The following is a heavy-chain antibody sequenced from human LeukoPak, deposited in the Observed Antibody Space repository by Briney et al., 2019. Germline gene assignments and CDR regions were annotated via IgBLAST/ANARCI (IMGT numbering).Heavy chain of an antibody. CDR3: AREVTSRYYFDY. CDR2: ISSGGSYI. J-gene: IGHJ4*02. D-gene: IGHD3-10*01. Sequence: GGSLRLSCAASVFTFSSYSMNWVRQAPGKGLEWVSSISSGGSYIYYADSVKGRFTISRDNAKNSLYLQMNSLRAEDTAVYYCAREVTSRYYFDYWGQGTLVTVSS. CDR1: VFTFSSYS. V-gene: IGHV3-21*01.